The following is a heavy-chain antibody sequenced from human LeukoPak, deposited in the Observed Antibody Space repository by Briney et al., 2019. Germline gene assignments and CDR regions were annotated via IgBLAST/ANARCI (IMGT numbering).Heavy chain of an antibody. D-gene: IGHD6-13*01. CDR3: ARHGGYSSSATP. J-gene: IGHJ5*02. V-gene: IGHV4-30-4*01. CDR2: IYYTGST. CDR1: GGSISSGDYY. Sequence: KTSQTLSLTCSVSGGSISSGDYYWSWIRQPPGKGLEWIGYIYYTGSTYYSPSLKSRVTISVDTSKNQFSLRLTSVTAADTAVYYCARHGGYSSSATPWGQGTLVTVSS.